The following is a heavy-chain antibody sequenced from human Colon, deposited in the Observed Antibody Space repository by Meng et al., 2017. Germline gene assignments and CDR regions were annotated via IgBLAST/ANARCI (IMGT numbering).Heavy chain of an antibody. CDR2: INADGSAK. V-gene: IGHV3-7*01. CDR3: VGLDIY. D-gene: IGHD3-9*01. J-gene: IGHJ4*02. CDR1: GFTFTNYW. Sequence: GESLKISCAASGFTFTNYWMTWFRRAPGKGLEWVASINADGSAKYYVDSLKGRFSISRDNTKNSLYLQMNSLRAEDTAVYYCVGLDIYWAQGPLVPFPS.